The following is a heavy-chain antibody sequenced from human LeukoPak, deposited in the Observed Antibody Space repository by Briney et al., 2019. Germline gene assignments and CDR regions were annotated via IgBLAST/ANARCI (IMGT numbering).Heavy chain of an antibody. CDR1: GASMSSNY. CDR2: IYHSGNT. V-gene: IGHV4-4*09. CDR3: ASTRRAAEAGRSVS. D-gene: IGHD6-19*01. J-gene: IGHJ5*02. Sequence: PSETLSLTCNVSGASMSSNYWSWIRQPPGKGLERIGYIYHSGNTNYSPSLESRVTMSVDESKNQFSLRVHFVSAADTAVYYCASTRRAAEAGRSVSWGQGTLVTVSS.